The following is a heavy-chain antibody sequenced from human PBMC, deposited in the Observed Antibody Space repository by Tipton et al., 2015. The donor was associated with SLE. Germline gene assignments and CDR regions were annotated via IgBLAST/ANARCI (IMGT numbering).Heavy chain of an antibody. Sequence: SLRLSCAASGFTFSSYGMHWVRQAPGKGLEWVAFIRYDGSNKYYEDSVKGRFTISRDNSKKTLYLQMNSLRAEDTAVYYCAKPELGPFDNWGQGTLVTVSS. J-gene: IGHJ4*02. D-gene: IGHD7-27*01. V-gene: IGHV3-30*02. CDR1: GFTFSSYG. CDR3: AKPELGPFDN. CDR2: IRYDGSNK.